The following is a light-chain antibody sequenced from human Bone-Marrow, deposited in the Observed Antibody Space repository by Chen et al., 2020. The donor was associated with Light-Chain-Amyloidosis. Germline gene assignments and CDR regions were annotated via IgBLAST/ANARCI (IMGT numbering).Light chain of an antibody. CDR1: QHIFKW. Sequence: IQMTQSPSTLSTSVGDRVTITCRASQHIFKWLSWYHQKPGKAPKLVMYDASTLQRGVPSRFSGSGSGAEFTLTISSLQPDDFAPYYCQQYHSYPFTLGQGTKLEIK. J-gene: IGKJ2*01. CDR3: QQYHSYPFT. CDR2: DAS. V-gene: IGKV1-5*01.